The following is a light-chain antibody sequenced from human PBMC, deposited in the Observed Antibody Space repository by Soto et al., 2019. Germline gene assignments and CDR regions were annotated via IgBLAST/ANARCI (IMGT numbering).Light chain of an antibody. J-gene: IGLJ3*02. CDR1: SSSIGSNY. Sequence: QSVLTQPPSASRTPGQRVTISCSGSSSSIGSNYVYWYQHLPGTAPRLLIYRNNQRPSGVPDRFSGSKSGTSASLAISGLRSEDEDDYYCAAWDDSLSGWVFGGGTKLTV. V-gene: IGLV1-47*01. CDR2: RNN. CDR3: AAWDDSLSGWV.